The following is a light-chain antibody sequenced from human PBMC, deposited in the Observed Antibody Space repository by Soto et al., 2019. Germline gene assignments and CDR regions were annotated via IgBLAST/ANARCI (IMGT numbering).Light chain of an antibody. Sequence: QAVVTQPPSASASMGDSVTLTCTLSSGYSNYKVDWYQQRPGKGPRFVMRVGTGGIVGSKGDGIPDRFSVLGSGLNRYLTIKNIQEEDESDYHCGADHGSGSNFLVVFGGGTKLTVL. CDR3: GADHGSGSNFLVV. CDR2: VGTGGIVG. J-gene: IGLJ2*01. V-gene: IGLV9-49*01. CDR1: SGYSNYK.